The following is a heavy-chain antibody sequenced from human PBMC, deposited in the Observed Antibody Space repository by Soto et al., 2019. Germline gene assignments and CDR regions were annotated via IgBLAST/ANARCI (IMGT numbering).Heavy chain of an antibody. CDR2: IWYDGSNK. Sequence: GGSLRLSCAASGFTFSSYGMHWVRQAPCKGLEWVAVIWYDGSNKYYADSVKGRFTISRDNSKNTLYLQMNSLRAEDTAVYYCARDFDSSSSWPGWFDPWGQGTLVTVSS. J-gene: IGHJ5*02. CDR3: ARDFDSSSSWPGWFDP. D-gene: IGHD6-13*01. CDR1: GFTFSSYG. V-gene: IGHV3-33*01.